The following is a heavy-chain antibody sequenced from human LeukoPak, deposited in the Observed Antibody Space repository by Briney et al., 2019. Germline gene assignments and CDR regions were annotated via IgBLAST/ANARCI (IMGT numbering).Heavy chain of an antibody. V-gene: IGHV3-7*01. CDR1: GLTFNNYA. D-gene: IGHD5-18*01. J-gene: IGHJ4*02. Sequence: PGGCLRLSCAVSGLTFNNYAMSWVRQAPGKGLEWVANIKQDGSEKYYVDSVKGRFTISRDNAKNSLYLQMNSLRAEDTAVYYCASSAMDHFDYWGQGTLVTVSS. CDR3: ASSAMDHFDY. CDR2: IKQDGSEK.